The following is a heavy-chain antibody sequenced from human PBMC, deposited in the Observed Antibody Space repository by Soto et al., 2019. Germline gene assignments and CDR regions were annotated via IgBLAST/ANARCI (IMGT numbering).Heavy chain of an antibody. V-gene: IGHV3-74*01. CDR3: ARGHCSGGSCYPDLFDY. CDR1: GFTFSSYW. Sequence: QPGGSLRLSXAASGFTFSSYWMHWVRQAPGKGLVWVSRINSDGSSTSYADSVKGRFTISRDNAKNTLYLQMNSLRAEDTAVYYCARGHCSGGSCYPDLFDYWGQGTLVTVSS. D-gene: IGHD2-15*01. CDR2: INSDGSST. J-gene: IGHJ4*02.